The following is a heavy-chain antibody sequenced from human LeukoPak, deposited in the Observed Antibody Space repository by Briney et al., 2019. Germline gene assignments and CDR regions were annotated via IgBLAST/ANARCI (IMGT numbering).Heavy chain of an antibody. D-gene: IGHD3-22*01. Sequence: GGSLRLSCAASGFTFSSYEMNWVRQAPGKGLEWVSYISSSGSTIYYADSVKGRFTISRDNAKNSLYLQMNSLRAEDTAVYYCARDRSGSSGCYGPYFDYWGQGTLVTVSS. CDR3: ARDRSGSSGCYGPYFDY. CDR1: GFTFSSYE. CDR2: ISSSGSTI. V-gene: IGHV3-48*03. J-gene: IGHJ4*02.